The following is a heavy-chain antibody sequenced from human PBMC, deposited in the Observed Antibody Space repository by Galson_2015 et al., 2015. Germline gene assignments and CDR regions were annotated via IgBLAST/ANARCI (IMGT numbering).Heavy chain of an antibody. D-gene: IGHD2-15*01. CDR2: ISGNGRKK. Sequence: SLRLSCAASGFIFGGSGMHWVRQAPGKGLEWLAGISGNGRKKYYADSVKGRFTISRDDSKRTVFLQANSLRPEDSALYYCAKQYEDRILGFDFWGQGTLVTVSS. CDR3: AKQYEDRILGFDF. J-gene: IGHJ4*02. V-gene: IGHV3-30*18. CDR1: GFIFGGSG.